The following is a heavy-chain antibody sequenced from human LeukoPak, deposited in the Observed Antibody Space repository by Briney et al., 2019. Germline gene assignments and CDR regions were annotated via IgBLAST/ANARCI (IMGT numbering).Heavy chain of an antibody. CDR1: GFTFGDYP. CDR2: IRTKTYGGTA. Sequence: PGGSLRLSCTASGFTFGDYPMNWVRQAPGKGLEWIGFIRTKTYGGTAEYAASVKGRFTISRDDSKSIAYLQMNSLRAEDTAVYYCARDDSDLNYYDSSGYYGAYHWGQGTLVTVFS. V-gene: IGHV3-49*04. CDR3: ARDDSDLNYYDSSGYYGAYH. D-gene: IGHD3-22*01. J-gene: IGHJ4*02.